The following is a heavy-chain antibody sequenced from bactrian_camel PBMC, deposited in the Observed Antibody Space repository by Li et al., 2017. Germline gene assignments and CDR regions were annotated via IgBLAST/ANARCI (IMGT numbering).Heavy chain of an antibody. D-gene: IGHD2*01. J-gene: IGHJ4*01. CDR2: IGRDGIT. CDR1: GHSRGSNC. V-gene: IGHV3S55*01. Sequence: HVQLVESGGGSVQAGGSLRLSCVVSGHSRGSNCVGWYRLPPGRAPAEREGIACIGRDGITMYSDSVKGRFTISKDNAMNTLYLQMDSLKPEDTAMYYCAARGPYCYTKLSVRDSTYWGQGTQVTVS. CDR3: AARGPYCYTKLSVRDSTY.